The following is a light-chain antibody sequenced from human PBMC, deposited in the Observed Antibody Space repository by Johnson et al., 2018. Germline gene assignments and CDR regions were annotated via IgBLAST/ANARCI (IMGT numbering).Light chain of an antibody. CDR1: SSNIGNNY. Sequence: QSVLTQPPSVSAAPGQKVTISCSGSSSNIGNNYVSWYQQLPGTAPKLLIYENNKRPSGIPDRFSGSKSGTSATPGITGLHTGDEADYYCGTWDSSLSAGNVFVTGTKVTVL. CDR3: GTWDSSLSAGNV. J-gene: IGLJ1*01. CDR2: ENN. V-gene: IGLV1-51*02.